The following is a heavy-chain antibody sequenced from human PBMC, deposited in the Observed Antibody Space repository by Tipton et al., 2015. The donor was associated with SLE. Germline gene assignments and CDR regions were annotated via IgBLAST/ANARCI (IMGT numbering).Heavy chain of an antibody. Sequence: TLSLTCTVSGYSISSGYYWGWIRQPPGKGLEWIGSIYQSGSSYCNPSLRSRVTISVDTSKNQFSLNLSSVTAADTAVYYCVRLRSKVLIDYWGQGTLVTVSS. D-gene: IGHD2-8*01. CDR2: IYQSGSS. J-gene: IGHJ4*02. V-gene: IGHV4-38-2*02. CDR1: GYSISSGYY. CDR3: VRLRSKVLIDY.